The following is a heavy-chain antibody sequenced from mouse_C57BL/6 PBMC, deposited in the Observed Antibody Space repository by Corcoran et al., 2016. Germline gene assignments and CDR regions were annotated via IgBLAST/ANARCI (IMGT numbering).Heavy chain of an antibody. J-gene: IGHJ2*01. V-gene: IGHV1-26*01. CDR3: AGGYDYDDYFDY. CDR1: GYTFTDYY. D-gene: IGHD2-4*01. Sequence: EVQLQQSGPELVKPGASVKISCKASGYTFTDYYMNWVKQSHGKSLEWIGDINPNNGGTSYNQKFKGKATLTVDKSSSTAYMELRSLTSEDSAVYYCAGGYDYDDYFDYWGQGTTLTVSS. CDR2: INPNNGGT.